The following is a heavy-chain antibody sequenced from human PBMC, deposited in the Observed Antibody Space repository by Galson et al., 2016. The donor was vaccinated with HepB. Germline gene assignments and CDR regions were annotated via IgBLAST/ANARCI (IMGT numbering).Heavy chain of an antibody. J-gene: IGHJ4*02. D-gene: IGHD6-19*01. Sequence: SVKVSCKASGSTFTSFTISWVRQAPGQGLEWMGRVIPVLGIANYAEKFQGRLTSTADKSTNTAYMELSGLTSDDTAIYYCARRAVAGSKGIFDYWGQGTLVTVSS. V-gene: IGHV1-69*02. CDR2: VIPVLGIA. CDR3: ARRAVAGSKGIFDY. CDR1: GSTFTSFT.